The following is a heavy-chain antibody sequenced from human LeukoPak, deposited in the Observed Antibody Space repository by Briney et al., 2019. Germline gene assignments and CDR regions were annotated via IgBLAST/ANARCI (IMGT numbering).Heavy chain of an antibody. J-gene: IGHJ3*02. D-gene: IGHD3-22*01. V-gene: IGHV1-2*02. CDR2: INPNSGGT. Sequence: GGSLRLSCAASGFTFSSSDMHWVRQAPGQGLEWMGWINPNSGGTNYAQKFQGRVTMTRDTSISTAYMELSRLRSDDTAVYYCARAVRSTMIVVVITPAPFDIWGQGTMVTVSS. CDR3: ARAVRSTMIVVVITPAPFDI. CDR1: GFTFSSSD.